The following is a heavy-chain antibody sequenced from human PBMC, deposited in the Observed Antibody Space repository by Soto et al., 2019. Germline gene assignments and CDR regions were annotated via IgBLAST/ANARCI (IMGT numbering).Heavy chain of an antibody. CDR2: ISYDGSNK. D-gene: IGHD1-26*01. CDR3: ARPSSHLEVGAPNDY. V-gene: IGHV3-30-3*01. CDR1: GFTFSSYA. Sequence: GGSLRLSCAASGFTFSSYAMHWVRQAPGKGLEWVAVISYDGSNKYYADSVKGRFTISRDNSKNTLYLQMNSLRAEDTAVYYCARPSSHLEVGAPNDYWGQGTLVTVSS. J-gene: IGHJ4*02.